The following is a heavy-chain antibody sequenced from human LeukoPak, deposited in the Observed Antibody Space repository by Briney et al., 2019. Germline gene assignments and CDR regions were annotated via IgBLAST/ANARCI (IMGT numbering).Heavy chain of an antibody. Sequence: GGSLRLSCAASGFTFDDYAMYWVRQAPGKGLEWVSGISWNSGSIDYADSVKGRVTISRDNAKKSLFLQMSNLRPGDTALYYCAKALKRYCSGATCYYFDSWGQGVLVTVSS. J-gene: IGHJ4*02. CDR2: ISWNSGSI. V-gene: IGHV3-9*01. CDR3: AKALKRYCSGATCYYFDS. D-gene: IGHD2-15*01. CDR1: GFTFDDYA.